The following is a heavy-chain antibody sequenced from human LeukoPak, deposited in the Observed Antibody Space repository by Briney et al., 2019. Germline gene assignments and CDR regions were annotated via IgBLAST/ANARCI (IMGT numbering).Heavy chain of an antibody. D-gene: IGHD2-2*01. CDR1: GFTVSSNY. Sequence: PGGSLRLSCAASGFTVSSNYMSWVRQAPGKGLEWVSVIYSGGSTYYADSVKGRFTISRDNSKNTLYVQMNSLRAEDTAIYYCAKALPYYYLHGLDVWGQGTTVTVSS. V-gene: IGHV3-53*01. J-gene: IGHJ6*02. CDR2: IYSGGST. CDR3: AKALPYYYLHGLDV.